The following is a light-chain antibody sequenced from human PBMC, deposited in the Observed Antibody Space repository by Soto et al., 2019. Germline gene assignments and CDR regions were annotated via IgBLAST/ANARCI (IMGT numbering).Light chain of an antibody. CDR1: SSDVGGYNY. V-gene: IGLV2-14*03. CDR3: SSYTTSSTVV. CDR2: DVS. Sequence: QSALTQAASVSGSPGQSITISCTGTSSDVGGYNYVSWYQQHPGKVPKLMIYDVSNRPSGVSNRFSGSKSGNTASLTISGLQAEDEADYYCSSYTTSSTVVFGGGTKVTVL. J-gene: IGLJ2*01.